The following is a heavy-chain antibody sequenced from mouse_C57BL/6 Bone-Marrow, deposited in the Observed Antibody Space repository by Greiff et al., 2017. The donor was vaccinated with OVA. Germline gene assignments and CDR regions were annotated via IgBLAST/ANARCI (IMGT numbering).Heavy chain of an antibody. CDR1: GYTFTSYG. Sequence: QVQLQQSGAELARPGASVKLSCKASGYTFTSYGISWVKQRTGQGLEWIGEVYPRSGNTYYNEQFKGKATLTADKSSSTAYMELRSLTYADSAVYFCAREGYYGTGGCWVRGTTLTDSS. V-gene: IGHV1-81*01. D-gene: IGHD2-1*01. J-gene: IGHJ2*01. CDR3: AREGYYGTGGC. CDR2: VYPRSGNT.